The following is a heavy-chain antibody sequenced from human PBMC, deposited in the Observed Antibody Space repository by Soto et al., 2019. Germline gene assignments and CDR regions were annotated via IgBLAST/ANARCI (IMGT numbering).Heavy chain of an antibody. CDR2: IYYSGST. Sequence: KPSETLSLTSTVSGGSISSGDYYWSWIRQPPGKGLEWIGYIYYSGSTYYNPSLKSRVTISVDTSKNQFSLKLSSVTAADTAVYYCARDRGHKYYYDSSGDAFDIWGQGTMVTVSS. CDR3: ARDRGHKYYYDSSGDAFDI. V-gene: IGHV4-30-4*01. CDR1: GGSISSGDYY. D-gene: IGHD3-22*01. J-gene: IGHJ3*02.